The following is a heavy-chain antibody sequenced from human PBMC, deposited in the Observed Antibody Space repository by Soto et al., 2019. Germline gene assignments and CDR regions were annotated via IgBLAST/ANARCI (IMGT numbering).Heavy chain of an antibody. V-gene: IGHV4-39*01. CDR3: AGHNGPLYVGYYYDMYV. J-gene: IGHJ6*02. Sequence: SETLSLTCTDSGGSVSSISPSWDWILQPPGEGLEWIATLYASEKIYYNKSFLSRVIICVDTSKNQFSRKLSSVTAADTAVYYCAGHNGPLYVGYYYDMYVWGQGTTVT. CDR1: GGSVSSISPS. D-gene: IGHD3-16*01. CDR2: LYASEKI.